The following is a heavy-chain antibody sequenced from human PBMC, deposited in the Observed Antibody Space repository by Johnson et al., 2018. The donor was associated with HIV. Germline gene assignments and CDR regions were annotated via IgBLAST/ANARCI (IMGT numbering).Heavy chain of an antibody. Sequence: QVQLVESGGGVVQPGRSLRLSCVASGFTFSNYGMHWVRQAPGKGLEWVAVISYDGSNKYYADSVKGRFTISRDNSKRTLYLQMNSLRAEDTALYYCAKDMGYGGNPGAFDIWGQGTMVTVSS. CDR1: GFTFSNYG. CDR2: ISYDGSNK. V-gene: IGHV3-30*18. CDR3: AKDMGYGGNPGAFDI. J-gene: IGHJ3*02. D-gene: IGHD4-23*01.